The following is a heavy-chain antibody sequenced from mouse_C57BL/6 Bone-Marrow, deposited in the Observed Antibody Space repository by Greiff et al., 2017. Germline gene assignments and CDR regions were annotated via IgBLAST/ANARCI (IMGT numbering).Heavy chain of an antibody. J-gene: IGHJ4*01. CDR1: GYTFTSYW. V-gene: IGHV1-74*01. Sequence: QVQLQQPGAELVKPGASVKVSCKASGYTFTSYWMHWVKQRPGQGLEWIGRIHPSDSDTNYTQKFKGKATLTVDKSSSTAYMQISSLTAEDSAVYYCAISAYYSTYYYAMDYWGHGTSVTVSS. CDR3: AISAYYSTYYYAMDY. CDR2: IHPSDSDT. D-gene: IGHD2-5*01.